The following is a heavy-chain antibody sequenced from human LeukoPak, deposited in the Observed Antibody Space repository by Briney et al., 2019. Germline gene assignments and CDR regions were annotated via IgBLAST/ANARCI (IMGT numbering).Heavy chain of an antibody. CDR2: IWYDGSNK. D-gene: IGHD3/OR15-3a*01. V-gene: IGHV3-30*02. CDR3: AKAHLLDWLLPFDY. Sequence: GGSLRLSCAASGFTFSSYGMHWVRQAPGKGLEWVAAIWYDGSNKYYADSVKGRFTISRDNSKNTLYLQMNSLRGEDTAVYYCAKAHLLDWLLPFDYWGQGTLVTVSS. CDR1: GFTFSSYG. J-gene: IGHJ4*02.